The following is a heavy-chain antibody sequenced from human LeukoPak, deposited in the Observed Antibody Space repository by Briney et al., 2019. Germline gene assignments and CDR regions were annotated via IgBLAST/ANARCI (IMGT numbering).Heavy chain of an antibody. V-gene: IGHV1-24*01. CDR1: GYTLTELS. J-gene: IGHJ6*02. CDR3: ATVQPWAGVEIPCYYYYGMDV. D-gene: IGHD6-19*01. CDR2: FDPEDGET. Sequence: ASVKVSCKVSGYTLTELSMHWVRQAPGKGLEWMGGFDPEDGETIYAQKFQGRVTMTEDTSTDTAYMELSSLRSEDTAVYYCATVQPWAGVEIPCYYYYGMDVWGQGTTVTVSS.